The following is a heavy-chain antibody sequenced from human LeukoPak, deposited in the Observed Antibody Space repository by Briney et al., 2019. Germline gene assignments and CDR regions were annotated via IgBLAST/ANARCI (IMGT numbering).Heavy chain of an antibody. CDR3: AMAPYYYYGMDV. J-gene: IGHJ6*02. D-gene: IGHD3-10*01. V-gene: IGHV3-30*02. CDR2: IRYDGSNK. CDR1: GLTFSSYG. Sequence: GGSLRLSCAASGLTFSSYGMHWVRQAPGKGLEWVAFIRYDGSNKYYADSVKGRFTISRDNSKNTLYLQMNSLRAEDTAVYYCAMAPYYYYGMDVWGQGTTVTVSS.